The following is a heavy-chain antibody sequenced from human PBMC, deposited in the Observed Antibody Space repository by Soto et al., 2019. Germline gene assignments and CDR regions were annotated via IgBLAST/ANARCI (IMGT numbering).Heavy chain of an antibody. J-gene: IGHJ6*02. CDR3: ERCPGYSSRWEDYDMDV. D-gene: IGHD6-13*01. V-gene: IGHV1-46*01. CDR2: INPSGGSK. Sequence: QVQLVQSGAEVKKPGASVKVSCKASGYTFTSYYMHWVRQAPGQGLEWMGIINPSGGSKSYAQKFQGRVTMTRDTSTSKVYMELSSLRSEDTALYSCERCPGYSSRWEDYDMDVWGQCTTVTVSS. CDR1: GYTFTSYY.